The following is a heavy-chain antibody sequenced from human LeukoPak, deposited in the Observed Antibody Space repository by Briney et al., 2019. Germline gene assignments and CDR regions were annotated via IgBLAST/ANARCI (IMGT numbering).Heavy chain of an antibody. D-gene: IGHD1/OR15-1a*01. Sequence: ASVKVSCKASGYTFTSYDINWVRQATGQGLEWMGWMNPNSGNTGYAQKFQGRVTITRNTSISTAYMELSSLRSEDTAVYYCARAHELEQDAFDIWGQGTMVTVSS. CDR3: ARAHELEQDAFDI. CDR1: GYTFTSYD. J-gene: IGHJ3*02. CDR2: MNPNSGNT. V-gene: IGHV1-8*03.